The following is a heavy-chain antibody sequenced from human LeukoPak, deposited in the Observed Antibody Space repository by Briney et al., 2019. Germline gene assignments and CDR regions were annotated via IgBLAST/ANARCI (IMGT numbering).Heavy chain of an antibody. D-gene: IGHD3-10*01. J-gene: IGHJ4*02. Sequence: GESLKISCKGSGYSFTSYWIGWVRQMPGKGLEWMGIIYPGDSDTRYSPSFQGQVTISADKSIRTAYLQWSSLKASDTAMYYCARRSGRGSGSYYLFDYWGQGTLVTVSS. CDR3: ARRSGRGSGSYYLFDY. V-gene: IGHV5-51*01. CDR1: GYSFTSYW. CDR2: IYPGDSDT.